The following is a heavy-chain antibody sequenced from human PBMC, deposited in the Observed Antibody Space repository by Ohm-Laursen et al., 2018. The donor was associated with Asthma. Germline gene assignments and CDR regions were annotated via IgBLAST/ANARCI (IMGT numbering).Heavy chain of an antibody. CDR3: TRGGHYGSYFDY. CDR1: GFTFSTYS. J-gene: IGHJ4*02. V-gene: IGHV3-48*01. Sequence: SLRLSCAASGFTFSTYSMHWVRQAPGKGLEWVSFISSKSSTIYSANTVKGRFTVSRDNAKNSLYLQMNSLRAEDTAVYYCTRGGHYGSYFDYWGQGTLVTVSS. CDR2: ISSKSSTI. D-gene: IGHD4-17*01.